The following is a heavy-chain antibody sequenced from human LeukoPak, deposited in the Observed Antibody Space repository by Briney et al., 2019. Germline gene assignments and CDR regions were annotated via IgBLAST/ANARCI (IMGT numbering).Heavy chain of an antibody. D-gene: IGHD3-16*01. Sequence: ASVKVSCKVSGYTLTELSMHWVRQAPGQGLEWMGGIIPIFGTANYAQKFQGRVTITTDESTSTAYMELSSLRSEDTAVYYCARSDYDYVWGIHYYMDVWGKGTTVTVSS. J-gene: IGHJ6*03. CDR2: IIPIFGTA. CDR1: GYTLTELS. V-gene: IGHV1-69*05. CDR3: ARSDYDYVWGIHYYMDV.